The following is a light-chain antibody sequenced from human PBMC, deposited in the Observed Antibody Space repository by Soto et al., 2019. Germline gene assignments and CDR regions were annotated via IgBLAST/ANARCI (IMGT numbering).Light chain of an antibody. J-gene: IGKJ1*01. CDR2: WAS. CDR1: QSVLYSPNNKNY. CDR3: QQYYSTPWT. V-gene: IGKV4-1*01. Sequence: DIVMTQSPDSLAVSLGERATFNCKSSQSVLYSPNNKNYLAWYQQKPGQPPKLLIYWASTRESGVPDRFSGSGSRTDFTLTISSLQAEDVAVYSCQQYYSTPWTLGQGTKVEI.